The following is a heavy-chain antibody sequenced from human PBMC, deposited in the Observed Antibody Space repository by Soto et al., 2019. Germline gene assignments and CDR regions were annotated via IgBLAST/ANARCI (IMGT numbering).Heavy chain of an antibody. CDR3: ARDRNYYDSSGYYYFDY. Sequence: SETLSLTCTVSGGSISSYYWSWIRQTPGKGLEWIGYIYYSGSTNYNPSLKSRVTISVDTSKNQFSLKLSSVTAADTAVYYCARDRNYYDSSGYYYFDYWGQGTLVTVSS. D-gene: IGHD3-22*01. V-gene: IGHV4-59*01. CDR1: GGSISSYY. J-gene: IGHJ4*02. CDR2: IYYSGST.